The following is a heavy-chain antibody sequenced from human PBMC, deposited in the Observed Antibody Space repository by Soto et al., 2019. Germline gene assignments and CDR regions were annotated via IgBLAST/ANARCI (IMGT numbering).Heavy chain of an antibody. J-gene: IGHJ4*02. CDR2: INSGGST. CDR3: AKNPGYYYDSTGYHFDY. Sequence: GGSLRLSCAASGFDASVNYMTWVRQAPGKGLEWVSAINSGGSTFYADSVKGRFTISRDNSKNTLYLQMNSLRAEDTAVYYCAKNPGYYYDSTGYHFDYWGQGTLVTVSS. CDR1: GFDASVNY. V-gene: IGHV3-66*01. D-gene: IGHD3-22*01.